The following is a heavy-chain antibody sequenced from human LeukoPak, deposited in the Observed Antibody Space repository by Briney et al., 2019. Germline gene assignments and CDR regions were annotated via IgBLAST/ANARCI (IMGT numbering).Heavy chain of an antibody. Sequence: GGSLRLSCVVSGLTVSNNYMSWVRQAPGKGLEWVSVIYSDGTTRNADSVKGRFTISRDNSKNTLYLQMNSLRAEDTAVYYCAKGAAGGPLYFDYWGQGTLVTVSS. V-gene: IGHV3-53*01. CDR1: GLTVSNNY. CDR2: IYSDGTT. D-gene: IGHD3-16*01. J-gene: IGHJ4*02. CDR3: AKGAAGGPLYFDY.